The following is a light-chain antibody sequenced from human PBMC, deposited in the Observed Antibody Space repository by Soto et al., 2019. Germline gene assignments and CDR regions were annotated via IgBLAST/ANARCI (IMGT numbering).Light chain of an antibody. V-gene: IGLV2-8*01. CDR3: IFYAGSNDDG. Sequence: QSVLTQPASASGSPRQTVSISCTGTSSDVGGYNNVSWYQQHPGKASKLMIYEVSKRPSGVPDRFSGCKSGNTASLTVSGLLAEDEADYSCIFYAGSNDDGFRSGTKRTVL. CDR2: EVS. CDR1: SSDVGGYNN. J-gene: IGLJ1*01.